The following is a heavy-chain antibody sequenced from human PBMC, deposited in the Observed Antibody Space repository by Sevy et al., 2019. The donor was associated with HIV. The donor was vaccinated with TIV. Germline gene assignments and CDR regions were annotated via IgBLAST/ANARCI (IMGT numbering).Heavy chain of an antibody. J-gene: IGHJ4*02. CDR1: GGSISSGDYY. CDR3: ARSPPRILTALFDY. V-gene: IGHV4-30-4*01. D-gene: IGHD3-9*01. CDR2: IYYSGST. Sequence: SETLSLTCTVSGGSISSGDYYWSWIRQPPGKGLEWIGYIYYSGSTYYNPSLKSRVTISVDTSKNQFSLKLSSVTAADTAVYYCARSPPRILTALFDYWGQGTLVTVSS.